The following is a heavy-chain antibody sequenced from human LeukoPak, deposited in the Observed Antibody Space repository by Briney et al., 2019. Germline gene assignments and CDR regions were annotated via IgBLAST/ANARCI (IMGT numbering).Heavy chain of an antibody. Sequence: ASVKVSCKASGYTLTSYDINWVRQATGQGLEWMGWMNPNSGSTGYAQKFQGRVTMTRNTSISTAYMELSSLRSEDTAVYYCARGDLSVETYYDILTGYPFDPWGQGTLVTVSS. CDR2: MNPNSGST. CDR1: GYTLTSYD. D-gene: IGHD3-9*01. J-gene: IGHJ5*02. V-gene: IGHV1-8*01. CDR3: ARGDLSVETYYDILTGYPFDP.